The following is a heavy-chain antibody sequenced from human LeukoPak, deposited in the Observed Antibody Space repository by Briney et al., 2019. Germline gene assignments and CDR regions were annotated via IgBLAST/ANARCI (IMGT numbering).Heavy chain of an antibody. CDR2: IYYSGST. Sequence: SETLSLTCTVSGGSISSSSYYWGWIRQPPGKGLKWIGSIYYSGSTYYNPSLKSRVTISVDTSKNQFSLKLSSVTAADTAVYYCASPPYCYDTFLRDYWGQGTLVTVSS. V-gene: IGHV4-39*01. J-gene: IGHJ4*02. CDR3: ASPPYCYDTFLRDY. CDR1: GGSISSSSYY. D-gene: IGHD3-22*01.